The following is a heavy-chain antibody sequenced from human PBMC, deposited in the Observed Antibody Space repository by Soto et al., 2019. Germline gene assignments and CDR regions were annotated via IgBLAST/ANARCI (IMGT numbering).Heavy chain of an antibody. CDR2: TYYRSKWYN. CDR1: GDSVSSNSAA. Sequence: QTLSLPSAISGDSVSSNSAACNWIRHSPSRGLEWLGRTYYRSKWYNDYAVSVKSRITINPDTSKNQFSLQLNSVTPEDTAVYYCARELLGSGWHGNWFDPWGQGTLVTVSS. J-gene: IGHJ5*02. V-gene: IGHV6-1*01. D-gene: IGHD6-19*01. CDR3: ARELLGSGWHGNWFDP.